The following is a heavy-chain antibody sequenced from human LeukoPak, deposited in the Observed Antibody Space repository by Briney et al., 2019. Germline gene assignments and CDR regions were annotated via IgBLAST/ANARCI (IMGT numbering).Heavy chain of an antibody. V-gene: IGHV2-70*01. CDR3: ALSTVTTIY. CDR1: GGSISSSSYY. Sequence: TLSLTCTVSGGSISSSSYYWGWIRQPPGKGLEWLALIDWDDDKYYSTSLKTRLTISKDTSKNQVVLTMTNMDPVDTATYYCALSTVTTIYWGQGTLVTVSS. D-gene: IGHD4-17*01. J-gene: IGHJ4*02. CDR2: IDWDDDK.